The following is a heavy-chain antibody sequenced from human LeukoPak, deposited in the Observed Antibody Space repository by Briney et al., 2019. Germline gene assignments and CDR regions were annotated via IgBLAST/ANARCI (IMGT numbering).Heavy chain of an antibody. V-gene: IGHV7-4-1*02. CDR3: ASMGANGFDI. D-gene: IGHD3-16*01. J-gene: IGHJ3*02. CDR2: INTYNGNP. Sequence: ASVKVSCKASGYTFSTYAINWVRQAPGQGLEFMGWINTYNGNPTYAQAFIGRFVFSVDTSASTAYLQISSLKAEYTAVYYCASMGANGFDIWGQGTTVTVSS. CDR1: GYTFSTYA.